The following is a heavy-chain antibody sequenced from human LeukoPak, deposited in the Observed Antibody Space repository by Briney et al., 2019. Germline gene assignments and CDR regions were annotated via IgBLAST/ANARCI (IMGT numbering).Heavy chain of an antibody. D-gene: IGHD3-10*01. CDR2: GHYTGSS. CDR1: GASISDYY. V-gene: IGHV4-59*08. J-gene: IGHJ5*02. Sequence: KASETLSLTCTVSGASISDYYWSWIRQPPGKGLEWIGFGHYTGSSNYNPSLKSRVTTSVDTSKNQFSLKLSSVTAADTAVYYCAQWSPYYGSGKVGNWFDPWGQGTLVTVSS. CDR3: AQWSPYYGSGKVGNWFDP.